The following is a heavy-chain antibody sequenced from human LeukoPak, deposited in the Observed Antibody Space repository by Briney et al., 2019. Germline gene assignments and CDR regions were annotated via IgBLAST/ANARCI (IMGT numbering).Heavy chain of an antibody. D-gene: IGHD3-3*01. CDR2: VNHVGST. CDR1: GGSFSGYY. CDR3: ARAQPYYYFWSGSTANWFDP. Sequence: SQSLSPTCAVDGGSFSGYYWSWIRQPPGKGLEWLGVVNHVGSTNTNPSCKSRVTRSVDTSKIQFSLKLSSVTAAATAVYYCARAQPYYYFWSGSTANWFDPWGQGTLVTVSS. V-gene: IGHV4-34*01. J-gene: IGHJ5*02.